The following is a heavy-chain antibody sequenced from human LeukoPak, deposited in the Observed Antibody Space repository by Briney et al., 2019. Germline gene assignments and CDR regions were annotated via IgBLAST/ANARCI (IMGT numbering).Heavy chain of an antibody. J-gene: IGHJ4*02. D-gene: IGHD3-10*01. CDR1: GYTFIGHY. CDR2: INPNSGGT. Sequence: GASVKVSCKASGYTFIGHYMHWVRQAPGHGLEWMGWINPNSGGTNYAQKFQGRVTMTRDTSISTAYMELSRLKSDDTAVYYCATAYGSGTDFYYWGQGTLVTVSS. V-gene: IGHV1-2*02. CDR3: ATAYGSGTDFYY.